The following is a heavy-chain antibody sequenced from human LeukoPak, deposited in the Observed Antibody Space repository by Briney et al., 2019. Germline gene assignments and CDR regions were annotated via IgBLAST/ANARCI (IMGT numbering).Heavy chain of an antibody. CDR2: IYYSGSI. D-gene: IGHD4-17*01. CDR3: ARSGIYGDSGY. Sequence: SETLSLTCTVSGGSISSYYWSWLRQPPGKGLEWIGYIYYSGSINYNPSLKSRVTISVDTSKNQFSLKLSSVTAADTAVYYCARSGIYGDSGYWGQGTLVTVSS. CDR1: GGSISSYY. V-gene: IGHV4-59*01. J-gene: IGHJ4*02.